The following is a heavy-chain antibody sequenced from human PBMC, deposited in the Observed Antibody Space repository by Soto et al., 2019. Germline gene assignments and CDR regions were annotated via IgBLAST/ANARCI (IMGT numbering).Heavy chain of an antibody. CDR1: GFTFSSYA. V-gene: IGHV3-23*01. D-gene: IGHD1-20*01. Sequence: GGSLRLSCAASGFTFSSYAMSWVRQAPGKGLEWVSAISGSGGSTYYADSVKGRFTISRDNSRNTLYLQMNSLRAEDTAVYYCAKGFVPRLITYFDYWGQGTLVTVSS. J-gene: IGHJ4*02. CDR3: AKGFVPRLITYFDY. CDR2: ISGSGGST.